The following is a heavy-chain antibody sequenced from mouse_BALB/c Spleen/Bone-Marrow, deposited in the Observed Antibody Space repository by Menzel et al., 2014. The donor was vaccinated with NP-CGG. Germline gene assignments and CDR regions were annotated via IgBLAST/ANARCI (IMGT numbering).Heavy chain of an antibody. D-gene: IGHD3-2*01. Sequence: LQESGPELVRPGVSVKISCKGSGYTFTDYAMHWVKQSHAKSLEWIGVISTYSGNTSYNQKFKGKATMTVDKSSSTAYMELARLTSEDSAIYYCARPRQLGLAFYAMDYWGQGTSVTVSS. CDR2: ISTYSGNT. V-gene: IGHV1-67*01. CDR1: GYTFTDYA. J-gene: IGHJ4*01. CDR3: ARPRQLGLAFYAMDY.